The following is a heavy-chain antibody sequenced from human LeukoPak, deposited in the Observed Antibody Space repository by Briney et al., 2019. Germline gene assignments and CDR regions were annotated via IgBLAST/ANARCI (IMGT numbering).Heavy chain of an antibody. Sequence: GGSLRLSCAASGFTFSSYSMSWVRQAPGKGLEWVSSISSSSSYIYYADSVKGRFTISRDNAKNSLYLQMNSLRAEDTAVYYCARVGIVGARGGHWFDPWGQGTLVTVSS. D-gene: IGHD1-26*01. CDR2: ISSSSSYI. CDR3: ARVGIVGARGGHWFDP. CDR1: GFTFSSYS. V-gene: IGHV3-21*01. J-gene: IGHJ5*02.